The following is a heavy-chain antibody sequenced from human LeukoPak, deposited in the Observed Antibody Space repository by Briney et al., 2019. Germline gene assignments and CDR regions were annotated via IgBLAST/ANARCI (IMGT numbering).Heavy chain of an antibody. Sequence: VSVKVSCKASGYTFTSYGISWVRQAPGQGLEWMGWISAYNGNTNYAQKLQGRVTMTTDTSTSTAYMELRSLRSDDTAVYYCARDPGRYCSSTSCDYFDYWGQGTLVTVSS. CDR1: GYTFTSYG. CDR2: ISAYNGNT. D-gene: IGHD2-2*01. V-gene: IGHV1-18*01. J-gene: IGHJ4*02. CDR3: ARDPGRYCSSTSCDYFDY.